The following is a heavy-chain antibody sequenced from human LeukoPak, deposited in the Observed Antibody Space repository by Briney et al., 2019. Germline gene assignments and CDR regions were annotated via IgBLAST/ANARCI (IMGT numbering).Heavy chain of an antibody. CDR2: INHSGST. D-gene: IGHD3-22*01. V-gene: IGHV4-34*01. J-gene: IGHJ4*02. Sequence: SETLSLTCAVYGGSFSGYYWSWIRQPPGKGLEWIGEINHSGSTNYNPSLKSRVTISVDTSKNQFSLKLSSVTAADTAVYYCARGDYYGSSGYYSLLDYWGQGTLVTVSS. CDR3: ARGDYYGSSGYYSLLDY. CDR1: GGSFSGYY.